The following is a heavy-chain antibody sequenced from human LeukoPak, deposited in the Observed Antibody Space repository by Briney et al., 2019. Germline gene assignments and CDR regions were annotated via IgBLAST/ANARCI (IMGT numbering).Heavy chain of an antibody. CDR1: GYTFTSYY. CDR3: ARAFFGDYGDSMGIDY. D-gene: IGHD4-17*01. CDR2: INPSGGST. V-gene: IGHV1-46*01. J-gene: IGHJ4*02. Sequence: ASVKVSCKASGYTFTSYYMHWVRQAPGQGLEWMGIINPSGGSTSYAQKFQGRVTMTRDTSTSIVYMELSSLRSEDTAVYYCARAFFGDYGDSMGIDYWGQGTLVTVSS.